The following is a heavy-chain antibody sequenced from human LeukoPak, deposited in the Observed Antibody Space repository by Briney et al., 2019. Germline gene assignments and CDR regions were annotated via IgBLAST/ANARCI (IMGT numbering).Heavy chain of an antibody. Sequence: PGGSLRLSCAASGFTFSSYSMNLVRQAPGKGLEWVSSISSSSSYIYYADSVKGRFTISRDNAKNSLYLQMNSLRAEDTAVYYCARALSSGWYRDDYFDYWGQGTLVTVSS. CDR2: ISSSSSYI. D-gene: IGHD6-19*01. J-gene: IGHJ4*02. V-gene: IGHV3-21*01. CDR3: ARALSSGWYRDDYFDY. CDR1: GFTFSSYS.